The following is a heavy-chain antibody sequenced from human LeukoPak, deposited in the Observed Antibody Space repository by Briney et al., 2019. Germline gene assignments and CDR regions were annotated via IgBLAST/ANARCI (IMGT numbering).Heavy chain of an antibody. Sequence: SETLSLTCAVSGGSISSGGYSWSWIRQPPGKGLEWIGYTYHSGSTYYNPSLKSRVTISVDRSKNQFSLKLSSVTAADTAVYYCAREILYGSGFNWFDPWGQGTLVTVSS. CDR3: AREILYGSGFNWFDP. CDR1: GGSISSGGYS. D-gene: IGHD3-10*01. CDR2: TYHSGST. J-gene: IGHJ5*02. V-gene: IGHV4-30-2*01.